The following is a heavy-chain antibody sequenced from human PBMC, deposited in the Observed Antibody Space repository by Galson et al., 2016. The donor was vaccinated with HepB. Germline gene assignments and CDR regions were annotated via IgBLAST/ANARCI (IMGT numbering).Heavy chain of an antibody. D-gene: IGHD2-2*01. Sequence: SLRLSCAASGFTFNNYAMNWVRQAPGKGLEWISVISGSGGSTYYADSVKGRFTMSRDKSKNTVYLQMNHLRAEVTALYYCVKGDGGIHYAAFDYWGQGTLVTVSS. CDR1: GFTFNNYA. CDR3: VKGDGGIHYAAFDY. CDR2: ISGSGGST. J-gene: IGHJ4*02. V-gene: IGHV3-23*01.